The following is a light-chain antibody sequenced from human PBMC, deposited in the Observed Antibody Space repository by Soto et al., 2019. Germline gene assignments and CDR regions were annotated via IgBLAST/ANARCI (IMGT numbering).Light chain of an antibody. CDR1: QSISSY. J-gene: IGKJ1*01. CDR2: DAS. CDR3: QLRSNWPPTWT. Sequence: EIVLTQSPATLSLSPGERATLSCRASQSISSYLAWYQHKPGQAPSLLIYDASTRAAGIPARFSGSGSGTDFTPIISSLEPEDFAVYFCQLRSNWPPTWTFGQGTKVEVK. V-gene: IGKV3-11*01.